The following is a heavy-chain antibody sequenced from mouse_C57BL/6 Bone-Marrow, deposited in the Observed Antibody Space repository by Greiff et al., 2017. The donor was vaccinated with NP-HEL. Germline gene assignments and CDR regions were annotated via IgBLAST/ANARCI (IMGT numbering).Heavy chain of an antibody. D-gene: IGHD1-1*01. CDR2: ISSGGDYI. J-gene: IGHJ4*01. Sequence: EVKLVESGEGLVKPGGSLKLSCAASGFTFSSYAMSWVRQTPEKRLEWVAYISSGGDYIYYADTVKGRFTISRDNARNTLYLQMSSLKSEDTAMYYCTRAYYYGSSYDYDMDYWGQGTSVTVSS. CDR3: TRAYYYGSSYDYDMDY. V-gene: IGHV5-9-1*02. CDR1: GFTFSSYA.